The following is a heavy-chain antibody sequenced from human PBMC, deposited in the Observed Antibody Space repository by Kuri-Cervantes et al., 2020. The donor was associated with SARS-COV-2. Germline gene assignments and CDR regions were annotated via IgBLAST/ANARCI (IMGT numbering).Heavy chain of an antibody. V-gene: IGHV3-30-3*01. J-gene: IGHJ4*02. Sequence: GESLKISCAASGFTFSSYAMHWVRQAPGKGLEWVALISYDGSNKYYADSVKGRFTISRDNAKNSLYLQMNSLRAEDTAVYYCARRGWGSYYFDYWGQGTLVTVSS. D-gene: IGHD3-16*01. CDR3: ARRGWGSYYFDY. CDR1: GFTFSSYA. CDR2: ISYDGSNK.